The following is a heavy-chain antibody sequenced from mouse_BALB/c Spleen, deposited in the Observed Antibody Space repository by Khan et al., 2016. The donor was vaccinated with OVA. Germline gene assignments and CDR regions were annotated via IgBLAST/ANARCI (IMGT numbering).Heavy chain of an antibody. CDR1: GFSLTGYG. J-gene: IGHJ4*01. Sequence: VQLVESGPGLVAPSQSLSITCPVSGFSLTGYGVNWVRKPPGQGLEWLGLIWGDGSTDYNSALKSRLSISKDNSKSHVFLKLNSLQTDDTAMYYCARAYYGNYREAMDYWGQGTSVTVAS. D-gene: IGHD2-10*01. V-gene: IGHV2-6-7*01. CDR3: ARAYYGNYREAMDY. CDR2: IWGDGST.